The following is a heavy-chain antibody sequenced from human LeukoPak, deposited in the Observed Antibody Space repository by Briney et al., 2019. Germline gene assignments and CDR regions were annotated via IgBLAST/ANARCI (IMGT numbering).Heavy chain of an antibody. CDR2: ISSSSSYI. Sequence: GGSLRLSCAASGFTFRSYTMKWVRQAPGKGLEWVSSISSSSSYIYYADSVKGRFTISRDNDKNSLYLQMNSLRAEDTAVYYCAKLNLRPGDYWGQGTLVTVSS. V-gene: IGHV3-21*04. D-gene: IGHD5/OR15-5a*01. J-gene: IGHJ4*02. CDR1: GFTFRSYT. CDR3: AKLNLRPGDY.